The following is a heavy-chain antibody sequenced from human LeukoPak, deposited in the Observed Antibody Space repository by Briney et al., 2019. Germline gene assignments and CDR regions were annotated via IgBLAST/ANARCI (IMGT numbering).Heavy chain of an antibody. V-gene: IGHV3-7*01. Sequence: GGSLRLTCPATGFTFRVYSMTWVRQAQGKGWQWVANIKDVVSETYCVDSVKGRFTISRDNAKNSLYLPMKSLRAEDAAVYYCAKDAADGSSGHYYVPPLYYFHYWGQGTLVTVSS. CDR1: GFTFRVYS. D-gene: IGHD3-22*01. CDR2: IKDVVSET. CDR3: AKDAADGSSGHYYVPPLYYFHY. J-gene: IGHJ4*02.